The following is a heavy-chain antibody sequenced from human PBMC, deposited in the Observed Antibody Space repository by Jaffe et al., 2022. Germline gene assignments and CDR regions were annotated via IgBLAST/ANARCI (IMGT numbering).Heavy chain of an antibody. CDR1: GGSISSSSYY. V-gene: IGHV4-39*01. CDR2: IYYSGST. CDR3: ARQGGALYNWFDP. J-gene: IGHJ5*02. Sequence: QLQLQESGPGLVKPSETLSLTCTVSGGSISSSSYYWGWIRQPPGKGLEWIGSIYYSGSTYYNPSLKSRVTISVDTSKNQFSLKLSSVTAADTAVYYCARQGGALYNWFDPWGQGTLVTVSS.